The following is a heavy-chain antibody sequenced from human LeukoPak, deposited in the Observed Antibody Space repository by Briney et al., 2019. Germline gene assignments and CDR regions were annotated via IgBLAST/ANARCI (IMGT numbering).Heavy chain of an antibody. CDR3: ARWGLGPSFDS. D-gene: IGHD1-26*01. Sequence: PGGSLRLSCAASGFMFNGYSMTWVRQAPGKGLEWVSHISGGSDYIYYTDSVKGRFTISRDNAKKSLYLQLNSLRVEDTAVYYCARWGLGPSFDSWGQGTLVTVSS. J-gene: IGHJ4*02. CDR2: ISGGSDYI. CDR1: GFMFNGYS. V-gene: IGHV3-21*01.